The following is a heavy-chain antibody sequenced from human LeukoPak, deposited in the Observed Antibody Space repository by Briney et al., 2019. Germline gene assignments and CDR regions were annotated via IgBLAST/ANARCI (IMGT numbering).Heavy chain of an antibody. CDR2: IYTSGST. D-gene: IGHD6-13*01. CDR3: ARAVAAAGPFYYYYYMDV. Sequence: SETLSLTCTVSGGSISSYYWSWIRQPAGKGLEWIGRIYTSGSTNYNPSLKSRVTMSVDTSKNQFSLKLSSVTAADTAVYYCARAVAAAGPFYYYYYMDVWGKGTTVTISS. CDR1: GGSISSYY. J-gene: IGHJ6*03. V-gene: IGHV4-4*07.